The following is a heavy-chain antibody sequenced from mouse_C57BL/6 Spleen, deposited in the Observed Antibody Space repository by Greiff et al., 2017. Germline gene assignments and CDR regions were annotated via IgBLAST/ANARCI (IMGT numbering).Heavy chain of an antibody. J-gene: IGHJ3*01. D-gene: IGHD5-1*01. CDR1: GYTFTSYW. V-gene: IGHV1-59*01. CDR2: IDPSGSYT. CDR3: ASEYPMAY. Sequence: VQLQQPGAELVRPGTSVKLSCKASGYTFTSYWMHWVKQRPGQGLEWIGVIDPSGSYTYYTQKFKGKATLPVHTSSSTAYMQLSSLTSENSAVYFCASEYPMAYWGQGTLVTVSA.